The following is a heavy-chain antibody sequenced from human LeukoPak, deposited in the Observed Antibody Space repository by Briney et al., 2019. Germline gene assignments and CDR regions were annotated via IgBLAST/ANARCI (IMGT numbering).Heavy chain of an antibody. V-gene: IGHV3-9*01. D-gene: IGHD3-10*01. CDR3: AKAPWDNYYGSGSYCDY. Sequence: PGGSLRLSCAASGFTFDDYAMHWVRQAPGKGLEWVSGISWSSGSIGYADSVKGRFTISRDNAKNSLYLQMNSLRAEDTALYYCAKAPWDNYYGSGSYCDYWGQGTLVTVSS. CDR2: ISWSSGSI. CDR1: GFTFDDYA. J-gene: IGHJ4*02.